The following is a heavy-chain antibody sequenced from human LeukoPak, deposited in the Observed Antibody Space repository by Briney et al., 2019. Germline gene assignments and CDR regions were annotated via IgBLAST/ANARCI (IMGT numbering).Heavy chain of an antibody. Sequence: SVKVSCKASGGTFSSYAISWVRQAPGQGLEWMGRIIPILGIANYAQKFQGRVTITADKSTSTVYMELSSLRSEDTAVYYCARDSVPYYYGSGSFDYWGQGTLVTVSS. CDR1: GGTFSSYA. CDR2: IIPILGIA. J-gene: IGHJ4*02. D-gene: IGHD3-10*01. CDR3: ARDSVPYYYGSGSFDY. V-gene: IGHV1-69*04.